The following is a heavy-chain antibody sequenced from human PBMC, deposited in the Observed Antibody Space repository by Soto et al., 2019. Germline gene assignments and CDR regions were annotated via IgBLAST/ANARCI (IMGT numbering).Heavy chain of an antibody. CDR2: ISSSGSTI. CDR1: GFTFSDYY. D-gene: IGHD2-2*01. V-gene: IGHV3-11*01. Sequence: PGGSLRLSCAASGFTFSDYYMSWIRQAPGKGLEWVSYISSSGSTIYYADSVKGRFTISRDNAKNSLYLQMNSLRAEDTAAYYCAGDVYCSSTSCPGHYYYYGMGVWGQGTTVTVSS. J-gene: IGHJ6*02. CDR3: AGDVYCSSTSCPGHYYYYGMGV.